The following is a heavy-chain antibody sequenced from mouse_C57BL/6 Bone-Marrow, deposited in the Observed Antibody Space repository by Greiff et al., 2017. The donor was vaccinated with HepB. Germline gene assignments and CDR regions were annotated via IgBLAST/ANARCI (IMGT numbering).Heavy chain of an antibody. J-gene: IGHJ3*01. V-gene: IGHV14-4*01. CDR3: TLYDCSTYGWFAY. D-gene: IGHD1-1*01. CDR2: IDPENGDT. Sequence: VQLQQSGAELVRPGASVKLSCTASGFNIKDDYMHWVKQRPEQGLEWIGWIDPENGDTEYASKFQGKATITADTSSNTAYLQLSSLTSEDTAVYYCTLYDCSTYGWFAYWGQGTLVTVSA. CDR1: GFNIKDDY.